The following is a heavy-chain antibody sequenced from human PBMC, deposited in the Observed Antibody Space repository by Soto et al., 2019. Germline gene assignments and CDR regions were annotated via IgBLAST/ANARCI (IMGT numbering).Heavy chain of an antibody. CDR1: GYTFTSYG. Sequence: ASVKVSCKASGYTFTSYGISWVRQAPGQGLEWMGWISAYNGNTNYAQKLQGRVTMTTDTSTSTAYMELRSLRSDDTAVYYCARGGMITFGGVTVIRSGGGMDVWGQGTTVTVSS. CDR2: ISAYNGNT. CDR3: ARGGMITFGGVTVIRSGGGMDV. V-gene: IGHV1-18*01. J-gene: IGHJ6*02. D-gene: IGHD3-16*02.